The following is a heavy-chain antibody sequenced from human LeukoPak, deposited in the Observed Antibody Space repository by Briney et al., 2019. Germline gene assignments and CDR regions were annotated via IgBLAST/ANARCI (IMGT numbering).Heavy chain of an antibody. Sequence: SETLSLTCTVSGGSITNYYWSWIRQPPGKGLEWIGYIHNSGSSSYNPSLRSRATISMEKAKTQFSLKLTSVTPTDTAVYYCARVSSTVAPWFDPWGQGTLVTVSS. V-gene: IGHV4-59*01. CDR1: GGSITNYY. CDR3: ARVSSTVAPWFDP. J-gene: IGHJ5*02. CDR2: IHNSGSS. D-gene: IGHD1-14*01.